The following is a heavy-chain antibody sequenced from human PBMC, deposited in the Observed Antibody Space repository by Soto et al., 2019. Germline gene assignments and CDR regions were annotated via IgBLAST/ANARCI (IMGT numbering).Heavy chain of an antibody. J-gene: IGHJ4*01. V-gene: IGHV3-23*01. D-gene: IGHD2-8*01. CDR1: GFTFDSPYSHA. Sequence: GGSLRLSCAASGFTFDSPYSHAMSWVRQSPGKGPEWVPTISSNGANTHCAESVKGRFTISKDPSRNTVHLHMNSLRAEDTATYFCVSWVSAHFDYWGHGTPVTVSS. CDR3: VSWVSAHFDY. CDR2: ISSNGANT.